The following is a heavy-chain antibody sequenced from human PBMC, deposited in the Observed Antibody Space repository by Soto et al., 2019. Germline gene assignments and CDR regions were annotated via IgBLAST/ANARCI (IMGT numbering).Heavy chain of an antibody. J-gene: IGHJ4*02. CDR2: VHHSWGS. D-gene: IGHD7-27*01. V-gene: IGHV4-59*12. CDR3: ARGPSGDKVDY. CDR1: GGSISSYY. Sequence: SETLSLTCTVSGGSISSYYWSWFRQSPGKRMEWIGYVHHSWGSSYNPSLQSRVAISLDTSKSQFSLKVTSVTAADTAVYYCARGPSGDKVDYWGQGTLVTVSS.